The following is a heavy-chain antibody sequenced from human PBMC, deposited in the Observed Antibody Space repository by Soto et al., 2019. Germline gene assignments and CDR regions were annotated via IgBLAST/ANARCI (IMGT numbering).Heavy chain of an antibody. CDR2: ISGSGGNA. CDR3: AKGLRRLLRTQYYYGLDV. V-gene: IGHV3-23*01. Sequence: GGSLRLSCAASGFTFSPYAMTWVRQAPGKGLEWVSSISGSGGNANYADSVKGRFTVSRDNSKRTLSLQMNSLTEEDTAIYYCAKGLRRLLRTQYYYGLDVWGRGTTVTVSS. D-gene: IGHD3-16*01. CDR1: GFTFSPYA. J-gene: IGHJ6*02.